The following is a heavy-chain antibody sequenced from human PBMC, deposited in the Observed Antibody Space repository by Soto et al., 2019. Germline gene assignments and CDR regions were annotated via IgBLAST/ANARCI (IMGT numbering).Heavy chain of an antibody. V-gene: IGHV4-59*01. CDR1: GDSISSYY. CDR3: ARLRRGYYESSGYSYDY. J-gene: IGHJ4*02. Sequence: PSETLSLTCTVSGDSISSYYWSWIRQPPGKGLEWIGYIYYSGSTNYNPSLKSRVTISVDTSKNQFSLKLRSVTAADTAVYYCARLRRGYYESSGYSYDYWGKGTLAPVSS. D-gene: IGHD3-22*01. CDR2: IYYSGST.